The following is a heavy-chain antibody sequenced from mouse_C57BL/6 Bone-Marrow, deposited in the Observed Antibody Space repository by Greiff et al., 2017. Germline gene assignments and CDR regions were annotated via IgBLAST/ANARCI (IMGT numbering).Heavy chain of an antibody. CDR1: GYTFTSYG. J-gene: IGHJ2*01. CDR2: IYPRSGNT. V-gene: IGHV1-81*01. D-gene: IGHD4-1*01. CDR3: ARLHLLNWDGVDY. Sequence: QVQLKESGAELARPGASVKLSCKASGYTFTSYGISWVKQRTGQGLEWIGEIYPRSGNTYYNEKLKGKATLTADKSSSTAYMELRSLTSEDSAVYFCARLHLLNWDGVDYWGQGTTLTVSS.